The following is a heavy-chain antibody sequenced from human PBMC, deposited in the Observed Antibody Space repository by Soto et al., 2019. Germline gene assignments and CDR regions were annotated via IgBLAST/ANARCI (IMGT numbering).Heavy chain of an antibody. CDR2: IYWDDDN. CDR1: GFSLSTSGVG. CDR3: AHFFITASPLVFDY. J-gene: IGHJ4*02. D-gene: IGHD5-18*01. Sequence: QITLKESGPTLGKPTQTLTLTCTFSGFSLSTSGVGVAWIRQPPGKALEWLALIYWDDDNRYSPSLKSRLTITKDNSKNQVVLTMTNMDPVDTATYYCAHFFITASPLVFDYWGQGTLVTVSS. V-gene: IGHV2-5*02.